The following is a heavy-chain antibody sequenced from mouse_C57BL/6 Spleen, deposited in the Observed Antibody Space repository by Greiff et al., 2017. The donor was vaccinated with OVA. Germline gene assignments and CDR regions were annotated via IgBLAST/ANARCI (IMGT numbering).Heavy chain of an antibody. CDR2: IYPGSGNT. CDR1: GYSFTSYY. J-gene: IGHJ3*01. V-gene: IGHV1-66*01. CDR3: ARKEDSPFAY. Sequence: VKLQQSGPELVKPGASVKISCKASGYSFTSYYIHWVKQRPGQGLEWIGWIYPGSGNTKYNEKFKGKATLTADTSSSTAYMQLSSLTSEDSAVYYCARKEDSPFAYWGQGTLVTVSA. D-gene: IGHD2-12*01.